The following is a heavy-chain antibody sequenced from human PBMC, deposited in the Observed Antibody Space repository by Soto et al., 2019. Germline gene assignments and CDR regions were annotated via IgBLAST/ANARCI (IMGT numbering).Heavy chain of an antibody. CDR1: GGSISTNW. J-gene: IGHJ4*02. V-gene: IGHV4-4*02. D-gene: IGHD2-21*01. CDR2: IYHSGTT. CDR3: ARHISVPRTRGFDY. Sequence: QVQLQESGPGLVKPSGTLSLTCAVSGGSISTNWWSWVRQPPGKGLEWIGEIYHSGTTNYNPSLRSRSTISIDKSKNHLSLDLTAVTAADTAVYYCARHISVPRTRGFDYWGQGTRVTVSS.